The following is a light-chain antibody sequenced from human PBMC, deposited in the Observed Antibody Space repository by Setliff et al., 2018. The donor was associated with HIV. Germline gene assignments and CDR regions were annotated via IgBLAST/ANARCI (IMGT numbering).Light chain of an antibody. CDR2: GNS. Sequence: QSALTQDASVSGTVGQKVTLSCTGNSNNIGSYAVGWYKQISHGAPKTVMFGNSPPSGIPDRFSGSKSGTTASLTISGLQPEDEADYYCSTWDYSLSAWVFGGWTKVTVL. V-gene: IGLV1-44*01. CDR1: SNNIGSYA. J-gene: IGLJ3*02. CDR3: STWDYSLSAWV.